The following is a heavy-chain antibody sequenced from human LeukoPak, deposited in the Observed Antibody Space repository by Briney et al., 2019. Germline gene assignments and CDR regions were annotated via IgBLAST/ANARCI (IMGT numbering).Heavy chain of an antibody. CDR1: GFTFSDYY. CDR3: ARVGGYSYGTNFDY. V-gene: IGHV4-59*01. D-gene: IGHD5-18*01. CDR2: IYYSGST. J-gene: IGHJ4*02. Sequence: GSLRLSCAASGFTFSDYYMSWIRQPPGKGLEWIGYIYYSGSTNYNPSLKSRVTISVDTSKNQFSLKLSSVTAADTAVYYCARVGGYSYGTNFDYWGQGTLVTVSS.